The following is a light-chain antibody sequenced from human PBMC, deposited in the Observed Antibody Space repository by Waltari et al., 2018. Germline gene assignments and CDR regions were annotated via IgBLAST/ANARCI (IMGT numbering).Light chain of an antibody. CDR2: GAS. Sequence: VLTQSPATLSLSPGERATLSCRASQSVSGYFAWYQQKPGQAPRLLVYGASSTATGIPARFSGSGSGTDFTLTISSLEPEDFAVYYCQHRDHWPPDATFGPGTKVDI. CDR1: QSVSGY. V-gene: IGKV3-11*01. J-gene: IGKJ3*01. CDR3: QHRDHWPPDAT.